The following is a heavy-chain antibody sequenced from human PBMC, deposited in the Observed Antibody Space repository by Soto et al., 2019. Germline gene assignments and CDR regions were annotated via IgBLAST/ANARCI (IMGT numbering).Heavy chain of an antibody. D-gene: IGHD1-26*01. CDR1: GYRFSTYW. Sequence: GESLKISCKASGYRFSTYWIGWVRQRPGKGPEWMAIIYPGDSDTRENPSFQGQVTISADKSSNTVHLQWRSLKASDTAIYYCARLGGIVDTSTRIQWGQGTPVTGSS. CDR2: IYPGDSDT. J-gene: IGHJ1*01. CDR3: ARLGGIVDTSTRIQ. V-gene: IGHV5-51*01.